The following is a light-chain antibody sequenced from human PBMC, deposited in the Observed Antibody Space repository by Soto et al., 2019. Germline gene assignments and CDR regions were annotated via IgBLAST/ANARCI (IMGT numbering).Light chain of an antibody. J-gene: IGKJ2*01. V-gene: IGKV3-20*01. Sequence: EIVLTQSPGTLSLSPGERATLSCRASQSVTSNYLAWYQQKPGQAPRLIIFGASSWATGIPDRFSGSGSGTDFILTIRRLEPEDSAVYYCQQYGSSPSFGQGTKLEIK. CDR2: GAS. CDR3: QQYGSSPS. CDR1: QSVTSNY.